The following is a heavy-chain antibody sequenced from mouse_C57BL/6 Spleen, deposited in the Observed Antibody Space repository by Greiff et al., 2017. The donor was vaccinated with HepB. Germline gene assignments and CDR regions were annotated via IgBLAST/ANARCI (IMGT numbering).Heavy chain of an antibody. V-gene: IGHV1-15*01. Sequence: VKLVESGAELVRPGASVTLSCKASGYTFTDYEMHWVKQTPVHGLEWIGAIDPETGGTAYNQKFKGKAILTADKSSSTAYMELRSLTSEDSAVYYCTRAYYSNSLYAMDYWGQGTSVTVSS. D-gene: IGHD2-5*01. CDR1: GYTFTDYE. CDR2: IDPETGGT. J-gene: IGHJ4*01. CDR3: TRAYYSNSLYAMDY.